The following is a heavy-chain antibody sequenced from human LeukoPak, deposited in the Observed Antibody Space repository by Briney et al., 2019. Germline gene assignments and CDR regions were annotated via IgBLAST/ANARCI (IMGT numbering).Heavy chain of an antibody. CDR3: TTRRQDGW. CDR1: GFTFSDAW. CDR2: IKSKSDGGTI. Sequence: GGSLRLSCVGSGFTFSDAWMSWVRQAPGKGLEWVGRIKSKSDGGTIDYAAPVKGRFTISRGDSRNTLYLQMNSLKTEDTAVYYCTTRRQDGWWGQGTLVTVS. D-gene: IGHD2-15*01. J-gene: IGHJ4*02. V-gene: IGHV3-15*01.